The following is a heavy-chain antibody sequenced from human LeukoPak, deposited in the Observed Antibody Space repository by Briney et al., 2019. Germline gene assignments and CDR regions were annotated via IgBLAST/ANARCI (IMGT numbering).Heavy chain of an antibody. CDR2: IKRDGTPR. D-gene: IGHD4-17*01. CDR3: ARGPNYGDYVDFLDF. Sequence: GGSLRLSCAGSGFTFRSSWMSWVRQAPGKGLEWVASIKRDGTPRYNVDSVKGRFTISRDTAKNSLYLQLNSLRADDTSVYYCARGPNYGDYVDFLDFWGQGTLVTVSS. V-gene: IGHV3-7*01. J-gene: IGHJ4*02. CDR1: GFTFRSSW.